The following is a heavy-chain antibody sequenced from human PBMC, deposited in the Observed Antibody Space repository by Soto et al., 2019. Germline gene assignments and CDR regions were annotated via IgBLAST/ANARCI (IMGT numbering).Heavy chain of an antibody. D-gene: IGHD2-21*01. CDR2: MNPNSGNT. CDR3: ERRVRKWGFDP. Sequence: QVQLVQSGAEVKKPGASVKVSCKASGYTFTSYDINWVRQATGQGLEWMGWMNPNSGNTGYAQKFQGRVTMTRNTAIRTADMEVGSLRSEDRGVYYCERRVRKWGFDPWGQGTLVTVSS. J-gene: IGHJ5*02. CDR1: GYTFTSYD. V-gene: IGHV1-8*01.